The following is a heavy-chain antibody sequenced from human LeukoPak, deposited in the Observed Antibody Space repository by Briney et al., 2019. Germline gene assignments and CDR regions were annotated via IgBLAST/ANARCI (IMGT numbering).Heavy chain of an antibody. V-gene: IGHV4-34*01. D-gene: IGHD1-26*01. CDR1: GGSFSGYY. Sequence: SETMSLTCAVYGGSFSGYYWAWIRQPPGKGLEWIGEIHYSGATNYSPSLKSRVIISGDSSRNQFSLKLTSLTAADTAIYYCARGALIVYAFDIWGQGALVTVSS. CDR2: IHYSGAT. CDR3: ARGALIVYAFDI. J-gene: IGHJ3*02.